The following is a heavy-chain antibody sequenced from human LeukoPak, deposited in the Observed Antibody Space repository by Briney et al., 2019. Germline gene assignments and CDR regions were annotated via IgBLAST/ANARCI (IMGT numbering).Heavy chain of an antibody. CDR2: IRYDGSDP. D-gene: IGHD2-2*01. CDR1: GLVFSDYG. CDR3: AQDRFCSSDSCSFGTTWFDP. V-gene: IGHV3-30*02. Sequence: PGGSLRLSCATSGLVFSDYGIHWVRQAPGKGLEWVAFIRYDGSDPNYPDSVKGRFTISRDNSKNMVQLQMNSLRVEDTAVYYCAQDRFCSSDSCSFGTTWFDPRDQGTLVTVSS. J-gene: IGHJ5*02.